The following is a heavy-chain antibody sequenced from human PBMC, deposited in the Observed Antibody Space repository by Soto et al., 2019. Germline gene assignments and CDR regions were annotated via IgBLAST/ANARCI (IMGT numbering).Heavy chain of an antibody. CDR1: GFSFSNRG. V-gene: IGHV3-30*03. Sequence: QMQLVESGGGVVQPGRSLRLSCAASGFSFSNRGIHWFRQAPGKGLEWVGDISYNGIDTWYADSVKGPFTIYRDNFKNTAYLQMHGLRLEDTAVYYCLSGEGQNGHDTRFAYWGQGTLVTVSP. CDR3: LSGEGQNGHDTRFAY. CDR2: ISYNGIDT. J-gene: IGHJ4*02. D-gene: IGHD5-12*01.